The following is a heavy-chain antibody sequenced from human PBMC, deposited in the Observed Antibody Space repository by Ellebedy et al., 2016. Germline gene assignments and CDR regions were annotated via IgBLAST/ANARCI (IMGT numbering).Heavy chain of an antibody. CDR1: GYTFTSYD. CDR2: MNPNSGNT. J-gene: IGHJ4*02. CDR3: ARVSVAVAGIDY. Sequence: ASVKVSCKASGYTFTSYDINWVRQATGQGLEWMGWMNPNSGNTGYAQKFQGRVTMTRNTSISTAYMELSSLRSEDTAVYYCARVSVAVAGIDYWGQGTLVTVSS. D-gene: IGHD6-19*01. V-gene: IGHV1-8*01.